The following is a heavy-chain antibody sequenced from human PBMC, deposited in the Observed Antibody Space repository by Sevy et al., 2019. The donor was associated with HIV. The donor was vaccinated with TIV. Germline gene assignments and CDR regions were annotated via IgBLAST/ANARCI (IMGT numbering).Heavy chain of an antibody. V-gene: IGHV3-7*01. Sequence: GGSLRLSCAASGFSFSHYWMHWVRQAPGKGLEWVANIKQDESEKYYVASVKGRFTVSRDNAKNSLYLQMSSLRDEDTAVYYCARDYDFWSGYTALSYYSLSYYYGMDVWGQGTTVTVSS. CDR3: ARDYDFWSGYTALSYYSLSYYYGMDV. CDR2: IKQDESEK. D-gene: IGHD3-3*01. J-gene: IGHJ6*02. CDR1: GFSFSHYW.